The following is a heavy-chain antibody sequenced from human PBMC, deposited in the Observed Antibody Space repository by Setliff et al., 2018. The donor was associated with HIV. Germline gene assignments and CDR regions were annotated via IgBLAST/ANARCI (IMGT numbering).Heavy chain of an antibody. V-gene: IGHV4-39*07. Sequence: LSLTCTVSGGSLSSSSYYWGWIRQPPGKGLEWIGSIYYSGSTYYNPSLKSRVTISVDTSKNQFSLKLSSVTAADTAVYYCARVRSPVTVVAATNYYYYMDVWGKGTTVTVSS. D-gene: IGHD2-15*01. CDR2: IYYSGST. J-gene: IGHJ6*03. CDR3: ARVRSPVTVVAATNYYYYMDV. CDR1: GGSLSSSSYY.